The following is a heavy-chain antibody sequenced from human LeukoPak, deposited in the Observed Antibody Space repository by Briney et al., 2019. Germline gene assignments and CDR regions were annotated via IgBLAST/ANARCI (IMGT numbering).Heavy chain of an antibody. CDR2: IKQDGSEK. J-gene: IGHJ3*02. CDR1: GFSFSSYW. V-gene: IGHV3-7*01. Sequence: PGGSLRLSCAASGFSFSSYWMSWVRQAPGKGLEWVANIKQDGSEKYYVDSVKGRFTISRDNAQNSLYLQMNSLRAEDTAVHYCVRDLAGPPQEAFDIWGQGTVVTVSS. CDR3: VRDLAGPPQEAFDI.